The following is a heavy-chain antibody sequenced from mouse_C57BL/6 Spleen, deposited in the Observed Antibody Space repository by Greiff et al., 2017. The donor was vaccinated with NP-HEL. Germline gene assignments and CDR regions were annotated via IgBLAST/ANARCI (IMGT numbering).Heavy chain of an antibody. J-gene: IGHJ3*01. CDR3: AGFYYYGSSPPFAY. CDR2: IDPANGNT. Sequence: VQLQQSVAELVRPGASVKLSCTASGFNIKNTYMHWVKQRPEQGLEWIGRIDPANGNTKYAPKFQGKATLTADTSSNTAYLQLSSLTSEDTAIYYCAGFYYYGSSPPFAYWGQGTLVTVSA. V-gene: IGHV14-3*01. CDR1: GFNIKNTY. D-gene: IGHD1-1*01.